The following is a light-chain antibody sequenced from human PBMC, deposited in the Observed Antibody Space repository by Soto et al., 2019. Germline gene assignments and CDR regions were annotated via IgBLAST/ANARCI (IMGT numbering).Light chain of an antibody. V-gene: IGKV1-12*01. CDR1: QDISRW. CDR3: QQANSFPLT. CDR2: ATS. J-gene: IGKJ4*01. Sequence: DIQLTQSPSFVSASVGDRVNITCRARQDISRWLVWYQQKPGKAPKLLIHATSGLQSGVPSRFSGSASGTDFPLTISNLQSEDFATYYCQQANSFPLTFGGGTKVEIK.